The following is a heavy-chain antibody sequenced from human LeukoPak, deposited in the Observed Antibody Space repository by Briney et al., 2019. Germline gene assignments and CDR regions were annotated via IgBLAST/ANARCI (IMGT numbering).Heavy chain of an antibody. J-gene: IGHJ4*02. CDR1: GFSFDDYG. CDR2: INWNGGKT. V-gene: IGHV3-20*04. Sequence: GPLRLSCAASGFSFDDYGMSWVRQAPGKGLEWVSGINWNGGKTDYADSVKGRFTISRDNAKNSLYLQTDSVRAEDTALYYCVRHGGYGSGTYYFDNWGQGTLVTVSS. D-gene: IGHD3-10*01. CDR3: VRHGGYGSGTYYFDN.